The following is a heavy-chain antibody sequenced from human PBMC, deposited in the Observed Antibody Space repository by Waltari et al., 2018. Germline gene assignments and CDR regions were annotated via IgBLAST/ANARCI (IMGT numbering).Heavy chain of an antibody. CDR2: INANNGDT. D-gene: IGHD3-3*01. CDR1: GYTFTDYY. V-gene: IGHV1-2*06. J-gene: IGHJ4*02. CDR3: AKGGPAIFGVLNTKRFDC. Sequence: QVQLVQSGAEVKKPGASVKVSCTASGYTFTDYYVHGVRQAPGQGLEWMGRINANNGDTDYAQKFQGRVTMTRDTSLDTADMELSRLRSDDTAEYYCAKGGPAIFGVLNTKRFDCWGQGTPVTVSS.